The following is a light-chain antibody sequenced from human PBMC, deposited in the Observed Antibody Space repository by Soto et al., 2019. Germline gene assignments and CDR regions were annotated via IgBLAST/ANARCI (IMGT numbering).Light chain of an antibody. CDR2: EVS. CDR3: SSHTPSRSYD. J-gene: IGLJ1*01. V-gene: IGLV2-14*01. Sequence: QSLLTQPASVSGSPGQSLTISCTGTSSDVGGYNYVSWYQQHPGKAPKLMIYEVSNRPSGVSNRFSGSKSGNTASLPISGLQAEDEADYYSSSHTPSRSYDLGTRTKVTV. CDR1: SSDVGGYNY.